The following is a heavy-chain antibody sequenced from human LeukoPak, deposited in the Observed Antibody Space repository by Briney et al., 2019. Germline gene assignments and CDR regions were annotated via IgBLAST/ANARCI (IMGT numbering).Heavy chain of an antibody. D-gene: IGHD1-26*01. CDR2: INRDGSTT. CDR3: ARASEPTMIDY. J-gene: IGHJ4*02. CDR1: GFTLSTYW. Sequence: GGSLRLSCAASGFTLSTYWMHWVRQAPGRGLVWVSRINRDGSTTNYADSVKGRFTISRDNAKNSLYLQMNSLRAEDTAVYYCARASEPTMIDYWDQGTLVTVSS. V-gene: IGHV3-74*01.